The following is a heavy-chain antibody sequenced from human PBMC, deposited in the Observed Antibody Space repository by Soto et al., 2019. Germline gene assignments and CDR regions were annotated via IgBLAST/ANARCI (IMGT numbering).Heavy chain of an antibody. Sequence: EVQLLESGGGLVQPGGPLRLSCAASGFTFSSYVMSWVRQAPGKGLEWVSGISGSGDNTYYADSVKGRFTISRDNSKNTLFLQMNSLRAEDTALYFCAKEMGDYYDSSGSWFDPWGQGTLVTVSS. CDR1: GFTFSSYV. CDR2: ISGSGDNT. CDR3: AKEMGDYYDSSGSWFDP. J-gene: IGHJ5*02. D-gene: IGHD3-22*01. V-gene: IGHV3-23*01.